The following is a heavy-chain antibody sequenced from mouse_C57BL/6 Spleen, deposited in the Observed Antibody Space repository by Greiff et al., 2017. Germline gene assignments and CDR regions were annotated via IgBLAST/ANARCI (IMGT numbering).Heavy chain of an antibody. CDR2: IDPSDSET. CDR1: GYTFTSYW. CDR3: ARRGTREEYAMDY. Sequence: VQLQQPGAELVRPGSSVKLSCKASGYTFTSYWMHWVKQRPIQGLEWIGNIDPSDSETHYNQKFKDKATLTVDKSSSTAYMQLSSLTSEDSAVYYGARRGTREEYAMDYWGQGTSGTVSS. J-gene: IGHJ4*01. D-gene: IGHD3-3*01. V-gene: IGHV1-52*01.